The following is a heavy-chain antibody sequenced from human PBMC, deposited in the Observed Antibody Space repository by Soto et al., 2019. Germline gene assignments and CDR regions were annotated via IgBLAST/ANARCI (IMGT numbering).Heavy chain of an antibody. J-gene: IGHJ2*01. V-gene: IGHV3-21*01. D-gene: IGHD3-10*01. CDR1: GFTFSSYS. Sequence: EVQLVESGGGLVKPGGSLRLSCAASGFTFSSYSMNWVRQAPGKGLEWVSSISSSRSYIYYADSVRGRFTISRDDAKNSRYLQTNSLRAEDTAVYYCARDPSMVRGENWYFDLWGRGTLVTVSS. CDR2: ISSSRSYI. CDR3: ARDPSMVRGENWYFDL.